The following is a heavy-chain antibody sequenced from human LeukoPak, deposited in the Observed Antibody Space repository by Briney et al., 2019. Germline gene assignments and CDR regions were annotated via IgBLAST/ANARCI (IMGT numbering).Heavy chain of an antibody. CDR3: ARGRPHGNDY. J-gene: IGHJ4*02. CDR2: INTRSSSS. D-gene: IGHD4-23*01. CDR1: GFIFSIYN. Sequence: GGSLRLSCAASGFIFSIYNMNWVRQAPGKGLEWVSSINTRSSSSYYADSVKGRFTISRDNAKNSLYLQMNSLRVEDTAVYYCARGRPHGNDYWGQGTLVTVSS. V-gene: IGHV3-21*01.